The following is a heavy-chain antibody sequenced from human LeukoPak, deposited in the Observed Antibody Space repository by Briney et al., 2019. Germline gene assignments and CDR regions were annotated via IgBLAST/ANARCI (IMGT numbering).Heavy chain of an antibody. D-gene: IGHD3-10*01. CDR3: ARGKEVITMLRGLKPGYYFDY. CDR2: MNPNSGNT. V-gene: IGHV1-8*03. CDR1: GYTFTSYD. Sequence: ASVKVSCKVSGYTFTSYDINWVRQATGQGLEWMGWMNPNSGNTGYAQKFQGRVTITRNTSISTAYMELSSLRSEDTAVYYCARGKEVITMLRGLKPGYYFDYWGQGTLVTVSS. J-gene: IGHJ4*02.